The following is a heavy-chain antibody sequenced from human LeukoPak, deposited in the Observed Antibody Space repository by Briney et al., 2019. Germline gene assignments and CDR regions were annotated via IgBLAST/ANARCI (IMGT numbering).Heavy chain of an antibody. J-gene: IGHJ3*02. CDR3: ARGAGSYRGAFDI. CDR2: IIPIFGTA. V-gene: IGHV1-69*05. CDR1: GGTFSSYA. Sequence: SVKVSCKASGGTFSSYAISWVRQAPGQGLEWMGGIIPIFGTANYAQKFQGRVTITTDESTSTAYMELSSLRSEDTAVYYCARGAGSYRGAFDIWGQGQWSPSLQ. D-gene: IGHD1-26*01.